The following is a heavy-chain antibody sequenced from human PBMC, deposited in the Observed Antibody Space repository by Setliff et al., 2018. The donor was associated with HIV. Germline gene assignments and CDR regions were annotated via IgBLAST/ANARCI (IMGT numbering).Heavy chain of an antibody. V-gene: IGHV4-59*11. CDR1: GGSISSHY. D-gene: IGHD3-10*01. CDR2: IYYSGST. J-gene: IGHJ6*03. CDR3: ARTFVVFRVRGVSSVYMDV. Sequence: SETLSLTCTVSGGSISSHYWSWIRQPPGKGLEWIGYIYYSGSTNYNPSLKSRVTISVDTSKNQYSLKLSSVTAADTAVYYCARTFVVFRVRGVSSVYMDVWGKGTTVTVSS.